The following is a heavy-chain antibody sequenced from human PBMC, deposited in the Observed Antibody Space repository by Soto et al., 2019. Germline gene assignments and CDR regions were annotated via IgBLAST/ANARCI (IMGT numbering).Heavy chain of an antibody. CDR3: ANNRMRGYSLWYFDY. CDR2: ISYDGSNK. D-gene: IGHD5-18*01. V-gene: IGHV3-30*18. J-gene: IGHJ4*02. CDR1: GFTFSSYG. Sequence: SLRLSCAASGFTFSSYGMHWVRQAPGKGLEWVAVISYDGSNKYYADSVKGRFTISRDNSKNTLYLQMNSLRAEDTAVYYCANNRMRGYSLWYFDYWGQGTLVTVSS.